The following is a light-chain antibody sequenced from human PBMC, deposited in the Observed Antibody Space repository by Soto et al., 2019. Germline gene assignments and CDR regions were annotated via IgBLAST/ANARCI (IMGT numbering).Light chain of an antibody. Sequence: DVVMTQSPLSLPVTLGQPASISCRSSQSLVSSDGNTYLNWSQHRPGQSPRRLIYKVSIRTSGVPDRFSGSGSGTDFTLKISRVEAEDVGVYYCLQGTQRPQTFGQGTKVDIK. CDR3: LQGTQRPQT. J-gene: IGKJ1*01. CDR2: KVS. V-gene: IGKV2-30*01. CDR1: QSLVSSDGNTY.